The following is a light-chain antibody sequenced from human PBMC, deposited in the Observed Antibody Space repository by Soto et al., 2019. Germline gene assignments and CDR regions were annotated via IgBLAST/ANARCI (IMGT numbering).Light chain of an antibody. Sequence: EIVLTQSPATLSLSPGERATLSCRASQSVSSYLAWYQQKPGQAPRLLIYDASNRATGIPARFSGSGSGTDFTLTISSLVPEDFAVYYCQQRSNWRWTLGQGTKVDIK. CDR1: QSVSSY. V-gene: IGKV3-11*01. CDR2: DAS. J-gene: IGKJ1*01. CDR3: QQRSNWRWT.